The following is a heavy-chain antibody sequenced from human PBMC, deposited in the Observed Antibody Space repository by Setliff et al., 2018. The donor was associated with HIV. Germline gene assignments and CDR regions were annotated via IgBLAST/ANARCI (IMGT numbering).Heavy chain of an antibody. CDR2: IYYDGNT. CDR1: GYSLRSGQY. Sequence: SETLSLTCAVSGYSLRSGQYWGWIRQPTGKGVEWIGSIYYDGNTYYNPSLKSRVTMSVDTSKNEFSLILSSGTAAEPAVYWCAGVMGYRRDWYAFIAFNNWGQSTMVTVSS. V-gene: IGHV4-38-2*01. CDR3: AGVMGYRRDWYAFIAFNN. J-gene: IGHJ3*02. D-gene: IGHD6-19*01.